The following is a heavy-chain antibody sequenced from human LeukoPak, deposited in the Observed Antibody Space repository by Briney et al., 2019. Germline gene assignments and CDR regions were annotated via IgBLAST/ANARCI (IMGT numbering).Heavy chain of an antibody. Sequence: GGSLRLSCAASGFTFSSYAVSWVRQAPGKGLEWVSAISGSGGGTYYADSVKGRFTISRDNSKNTLYLQMNSLRAEDTAVYYCAKVKQWLVDPFDYWGQGTLVTVSS. CDR2: ISGSGGGT. CDR3: AKVKQWLVDPFDY. J-gene: IGHJ4*02. V-gene: IGHV3-23*01. D-gene: IGHD6-19*01. CDR1: GFTFSSYA.